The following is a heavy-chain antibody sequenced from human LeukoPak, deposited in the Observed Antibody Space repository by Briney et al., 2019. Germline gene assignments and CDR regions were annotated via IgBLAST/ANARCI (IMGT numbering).Heavy chain of an antibody. Sequence: ASVKVSCKVSGYTLTELSMHWVRQATGKGLEWMGGFDPEDGETIYAQKFQGRVTMTEDTSTDTAYMELSSLRSEDTAVYYCATVPYYYDSSGLGAFDIWGQGTMVTVSS. CDR1: GYTLTELS. D-gene: IGHD3-22*01. CDR3: ATVPYYYDSSGLGAFDI. J-gene: IGHJ3*02. CDR2: FDPEDGET. V-gene: IGHV1-24*01.